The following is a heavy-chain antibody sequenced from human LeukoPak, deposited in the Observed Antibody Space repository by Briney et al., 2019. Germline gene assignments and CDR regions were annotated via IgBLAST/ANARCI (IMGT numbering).Heavy chain of an antibody. CDR3: AKDRRGSSWYRADY. CDR1: GFTFSSYG. Sequence: GGSLRLSCAASGFTFSSYGMHWVRQAPGKGLEWVAVISYDGSNKYYADSVKGRFTISRDNSKNTLYLQMNSLRAEDTAVYYCAKDRRGSSWYRADYWGQGTLVTVSS. V-gene: IGHV3-30*18. D-gene: IGHD6-13*01. J-gene: IGHJ4*02. CDR2: ISYDGSNK.